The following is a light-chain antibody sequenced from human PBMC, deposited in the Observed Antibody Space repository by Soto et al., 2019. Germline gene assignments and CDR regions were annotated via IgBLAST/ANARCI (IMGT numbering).Light chain of an antibody. Sequence: IVMTQSPATLSVSPGERATLSCRAGQTIYSNVAWYQQRPGQAPRLLIYRASTRATGVPARFSGSGSSTEFTLTISSLQSEDFAVYYCQQYHDWPLTFGGGTKVDIK. V-gene: IGKV3-15*01. CDR2: RAS. J-gene: IGKJ4*01. CDR1: QTIYSN. CDR3: QQYHDWPLT.